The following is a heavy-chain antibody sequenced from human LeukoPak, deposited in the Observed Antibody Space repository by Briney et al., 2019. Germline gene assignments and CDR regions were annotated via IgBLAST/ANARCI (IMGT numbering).Heavy chain of an antibody. D-gene: IGHD1-26*01. Sequence: GGSLRLSCAASGFTFSSYSMNWVRQAPGKGLEWVSAISDSGDNTYYADSVKGRFTISRDNSDNTLYLQMYSLRAEDTAVYYCAKDRGGSYFDFDYWGRGTLVTVSS. CDR2: ISDSGDNT. CDR1: GFTFSSYS. V-gene: IGHV3-23*01. CDR3: AKDRGGSYFDFDY. J-gene: IGHJ4*02.